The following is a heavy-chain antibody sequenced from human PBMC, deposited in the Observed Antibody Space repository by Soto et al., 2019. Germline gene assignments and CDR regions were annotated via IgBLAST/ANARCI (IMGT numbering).Heavy chain of an antibody. J-gene: IGHJ4*02. CDR1: GFTFSSYS. CDR2: ISSSSSTI. CDR3: ARDLNLGSFDY. V-gene: IGHV3-48*01. Sequence: GGSLRLSCAASGFTFSSYSMNWVRQAPGKGLEWVSYISSSSSTIYYADSVKGRFTISRDNARNSLYLQMNSLRAEDTAVYYCARDLNLGSFDYWGQGTLVTVSS.